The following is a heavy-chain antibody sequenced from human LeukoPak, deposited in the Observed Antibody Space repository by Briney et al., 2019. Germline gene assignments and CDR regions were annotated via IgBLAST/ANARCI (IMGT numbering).Heavy chain of an antibody. CDR2: IWYDGGNK. CDR1: GFIFSNYG. CDR3: ARDLDRQGDGYNYHYFDY. J-gene: IGHJ4*02. D-gene: IGHD5-24*01. Sequence: GGSLRLSCVASGFIFSNYGIHWVRQAPGKGLEWVAVIWYDGGNKYYADSVKGRFTISRDNSKSTLYLQMNSLGAEDTAVYYCARDLDRQGDGYNYHYFDYWGQGTLVTVSS. V-gene: IGHV3-33*01.